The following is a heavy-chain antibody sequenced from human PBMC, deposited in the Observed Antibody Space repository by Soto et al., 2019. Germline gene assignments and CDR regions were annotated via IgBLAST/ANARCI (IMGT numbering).Heavy chain of an antibody. CDR2: IFTRDSET. J-gene: IGHJ5*02. CDR1: GHLFNNHW. CDR3: ARGYFDSRHGYDL. Sequence: GESLKISCKGPGHLFNNHWIGWVRQTPGKGLEWIGLIFTRDSETKTSPSFQGHVSFSVDNSINTVYLQWTSLKTTDTGIYFFARGYFDSRHGYDLWGQGTLVTVSS. V-gene: IGHV5-51*01. D-gene: IGHD3-9*01.